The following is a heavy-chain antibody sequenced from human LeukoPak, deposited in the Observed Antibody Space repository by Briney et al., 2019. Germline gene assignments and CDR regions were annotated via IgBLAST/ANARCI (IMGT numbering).Heavy chain of an antibody. CDR2: IIPIFGTA. J-gene: IGHJ4*02. V-gene: IGHV1-69*13. CDR1: GGTFSSYA. D-gene: IGHD6-13*01. Sequence: SVKVSCKASGGTFSSYAISWVRQAPGQGLEWMGGIIPIFGTANYAQKFQGRVTITADESTSTAYMELSSLRSEDTAVYYCASSSSSWYVNDYWGQGTLVTVSS. CDR3: ASSSSSWYVNDY.